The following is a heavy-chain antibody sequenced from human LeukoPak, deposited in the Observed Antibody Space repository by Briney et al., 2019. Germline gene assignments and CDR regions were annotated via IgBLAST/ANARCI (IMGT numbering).Heavy chain of an antibody. V-gene: IGHV4-59*01. J-gene: IGHJ4*02. CDR3: ARVTAGGYYYFDY. D-gene: IGHD3-10*01. CDR2: IYYSGST. CDR1: GGSISSYY. Sequence: SETLSLTCTVSGGSISSYYWSWIRQPPGKGLEWIGYIYYSGSTNYNPSLKSRVTISVDTSKNQFSLELSSVTAADTAVYYCARVTAGGYYYFDYWGQGTLVTVSS.